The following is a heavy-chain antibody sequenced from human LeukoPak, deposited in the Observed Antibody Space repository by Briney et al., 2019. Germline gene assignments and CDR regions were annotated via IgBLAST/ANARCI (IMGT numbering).Heavy chain of an antibody. CDR3: ARGPSYYDSSGYSPGAFDI. D-gene: IGHD3-22*01. CDR1: GFTFSSYA. Sequence: SGGSLRLSCAASGFTFSSYAMHWVRQAPGKGLEWVAVISYDGSNKYYADSVKGRFTISRDNSKNTLYLQMNSLRAEDTAVYYCARGPSYYDSSGYSPGAFDIWGQGTMVTVPS. CDR2: ISYDGSNK. J-gene: IGHJ3*02. V-gene: IGHV3-30-3*01.